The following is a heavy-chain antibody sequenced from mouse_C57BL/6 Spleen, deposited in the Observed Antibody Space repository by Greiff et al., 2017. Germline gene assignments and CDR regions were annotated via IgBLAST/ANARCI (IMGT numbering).Heavy chain of an antibody. CDR3: ARESQTGPYFDY. V-gene: IGHV1-39*01. D-gene: IGHD4-1*01. J-gene: IGHJ2*01. Sequence: VQLKESGPELVKPGASVKISCKASGYSFTDYNMNWVKQSNGKSLEWIGVINPNYGTTSYNQKFKGKATLTVDQSSRTAYMQLNSLTSEDSAVYYCARESQTGPYFDYWGQGTTLTVSS. CDR2: INPNYGTT. CDR1: GYSFTDYN.